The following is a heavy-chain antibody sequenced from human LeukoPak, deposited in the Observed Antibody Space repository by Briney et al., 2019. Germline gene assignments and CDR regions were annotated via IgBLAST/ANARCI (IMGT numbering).Heavy chain of an antibody. J-gene: IGHJ4*02. D-gene: IGHD1-26*01. CDR3: AQDSGSYLTFDY. V-gene: IGHV1-69*05. CDR1: GGTFSSYA. CDR2: IIPIFGTA. Sequence: GASVKVSCKASGGTFSSYAISWVRQAPGQGLEWMGGIIPIFGTANYAQKFQGRVTITTDESTSTAYMELSSLRSEDTAVYYCAQDSGSYLTFDYWGQGTLVTVSS.